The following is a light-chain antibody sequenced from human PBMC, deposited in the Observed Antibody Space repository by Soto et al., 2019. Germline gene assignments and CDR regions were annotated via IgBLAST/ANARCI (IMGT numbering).Light chain of an antibody. Sequence: QSALTQPASVSGSPGQSITISCTGTSSDVGGYNYVSWYQQRPGKAPKLLIYDVGNRPSGVSNRFSGSKSGNTASLTISGLQAEDEADYYCCSFPHSNTYVFGTGTKVTVL. J-gene: IGLJ1*01. CDR3: CSFPHSNTYV. CDR2: DVG. V-gene: IGLV2-14*01. CDR1: SSDVGGYNY.